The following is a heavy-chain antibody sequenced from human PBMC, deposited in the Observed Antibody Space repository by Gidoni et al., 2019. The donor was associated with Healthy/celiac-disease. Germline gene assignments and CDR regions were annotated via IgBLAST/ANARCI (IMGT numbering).Heavy chain of an antibody. V-gene: IGHV1-18*01. J-gene: IGHJ6*03. CDR3: ARDPSIQLWCPWSPYYYYYYMDV. CDR2: ISAHNGNT. Sequence: QVQLGQSGAEVKKPGASVRVSGTASDYTFTSYGISWVRQAPGQGLAWMGWISAHNGNTNYAQKLQGRVTMTTDTSTSTAFMELRSLRSDDTAVYYCARDPSIQLWCPWSPYYYYYYMDVWGQGTTVTVSS. D-gene: IGHD5-18*01. CDR1: DYTFTSYG.